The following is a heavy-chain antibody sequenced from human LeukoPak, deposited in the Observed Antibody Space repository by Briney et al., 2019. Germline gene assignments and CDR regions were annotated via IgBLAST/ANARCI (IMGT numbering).Heavy chain of an antibody. CDR1: GGSISSGLYS. J-gene: IGHJ5*02. Sequence: SETLSLTCDVSGGSISSGLYSWSWIRQPLGKGLEWIGYIYHTGSTNYNPSLKSRVTISVDTSKNQFSLKLSSVTAADTAVYYCARATPRYDFWSGYYYGKPASNSNWFDPWGQGTLVTVSS. CDR3: ARATPRYDFWSGYYYGKPASNSNWFDP. V-gene: IGHV4-30-2*01. D-gene: IGHD3-3*01. CDR2: IYHTGST.